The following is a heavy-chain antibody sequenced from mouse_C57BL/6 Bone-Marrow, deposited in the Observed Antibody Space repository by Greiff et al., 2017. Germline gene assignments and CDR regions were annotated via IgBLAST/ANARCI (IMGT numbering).Heavy chain of an antibody. J-gene: IGHJ1*03. CDR3: ARSRYYGSSYGYFDV. D-gene: IGHD1-1*01. CDR2: LYPGDGDT. Sequence: QVQLQQSGPELVKPGASVKISCKASGYAFSRSWMNWVKQRPGKGLEWIGRLYPGDGDTNYNGKFKGKATLTADKSSSTAYMQLSSLTSEDSAVYFCARSRYYGSSYGYFDVWGTGTTVTVSS. V-gene: IGHV1-82*01. CDR1: GYAFSRSW.